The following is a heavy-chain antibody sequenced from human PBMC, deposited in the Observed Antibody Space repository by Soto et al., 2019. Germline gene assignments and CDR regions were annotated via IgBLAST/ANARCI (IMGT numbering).Heavy chain of an antibody. Sequence: QVPLVQSGAEVKKPGASVKVSCKASGYTFTSYDINWVRQATGQGLEWMGWMNPNSGNTGYAQKFQGRVTMTRNTSISTAYMELSSLRSEDTAVYYCARRRSHYGEFDYWGQGTLVTVSS. J-gene: IGHJ4*02. CDR2: MNPNSGNT. V-gene: IGHV1-8*01. CDR1: GYTFTSYD. CDR3: ARRRSHYGEFDY. D-gene: IGHD4-17*01.